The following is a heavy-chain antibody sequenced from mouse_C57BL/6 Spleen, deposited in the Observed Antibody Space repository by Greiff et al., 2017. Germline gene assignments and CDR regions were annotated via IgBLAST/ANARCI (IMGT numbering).Heavy chain of an antibody. CDR2: IHPNSGST. D-gene: IGHD4-1*01. Sequence: VQLQQSGAELVKPGASVKLSCKASGYTFTSYWMHWVKQRPGQGLEWIGMIHPNSGSTNYNEKFKSKATLTVDKSSSTAYMQLSSLTSEDSAVYYCARSGITGPYFDYWGQGTTLTVSS. CDR1: GYTFTSYW. J-gene: IGHJ2*01. V-gene: IGHV1-64*01. CDR3: ARSGITGPYFDY.